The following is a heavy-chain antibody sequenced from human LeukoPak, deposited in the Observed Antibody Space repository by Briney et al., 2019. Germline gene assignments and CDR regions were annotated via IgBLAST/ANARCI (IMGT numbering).Heavy chain of an antibody. V-gene: IGHV1-8*01. CDR3: ARGPAAITMVRGVISV. CDR1: GYTFTSYD. J-gene: IGHJ4*02. Sequence: GASVKVSCKASGYTFTSYDLNWVRQATGQGLEWMGWMNPNSGNTGYAQKFQGRVTMTRNTSISTAYMELSSLRSEDTAVYYCARGPAAITMVRGVISVWGQGTLVTVSS. CDR2: MNPNSGNT. D-gene: IGHD3-10*01.